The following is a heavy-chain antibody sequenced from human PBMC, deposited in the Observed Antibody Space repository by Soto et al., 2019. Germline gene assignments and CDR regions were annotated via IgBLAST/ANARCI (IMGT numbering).Heavy chain of an antibody. D-gene: IGHD3-22*01. CDR2: IYYSGST. V-gene: IGHV4-61*01. CDR1: GGSVSSGSYY. J-gene: IGHJ4*02. CDR3: ARGLYYYDSSGYSI. Sequence: SETLSLTCTVSGGSVSSGSYYWSWIRQPPGKGLEWIGYIYYSGSTNYNPSLKSRVTISVDTSKNQFSLKLSSVTAADTAVYYCARGLYYYDSSGYSIWGQGTLVTVSS.